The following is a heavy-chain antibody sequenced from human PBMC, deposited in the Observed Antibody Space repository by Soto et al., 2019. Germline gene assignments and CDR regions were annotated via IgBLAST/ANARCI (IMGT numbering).Heavy chain of an antibody. J-gene: IGHJ3*02. D-gene: IGHD2-21*01. CDR1: GGSLIDDY. CDR3: ARGNDWKSSTFDI. V-gene: IGHV4-59*01. Sequence: QVKLQESGPGLVKPLETVSLTCTVSGGSLIDDYWNWIRQPPGKGLEWIGYVYYSGRTNYNPSLKRRVTLSVDRSKNQFSLKLMSVTAADTAVYYCARGNDWKSSTFDIWGHGTMVSVSS. CDR2: VYYSGRT.